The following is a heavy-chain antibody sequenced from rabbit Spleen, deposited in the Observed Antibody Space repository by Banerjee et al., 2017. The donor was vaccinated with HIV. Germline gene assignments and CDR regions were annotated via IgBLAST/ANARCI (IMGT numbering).Heavy chain of an antibody. Sequence: QQLVESGGGLVKPGASLTLTCKASGIDLSSDYDMCWVRQAPGKGLEWVGYIHTSSANTWYASWAKGRFTISKTSSTTVTLQVTSLTAADTATYFCARAYAGNMYHYLNLWGQGTLVTVS. CDR2: IHTSSANT. V-gene: IGHV1S40*01. J-gene: IGHJ4*01. CDR3: ARAYAGNMYHYLNL. D-gene: IGHD4-2*01. CDR1: GIDLSSDYD.